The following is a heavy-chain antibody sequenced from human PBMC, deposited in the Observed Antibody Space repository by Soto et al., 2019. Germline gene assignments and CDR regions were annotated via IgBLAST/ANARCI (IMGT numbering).Heavy chain of an antibody. D-gene: IGHD3-3*01. J-gene: IGHJ4*02. CDR1: GYTCTSHV. CDR2: MNPNSGNT. CDR3: ARGRLRFLEWLSPAFNY. Sequence: PVRVSDRASGYTCTSHVIQWHRHTTGQGLEWMGWMNPNSGNTGYAQKFQGRVTMTRNTSISTAYMELSSLRSEDTAVYYCARGRLRFLEWLSPAFNYWGQGTLVTVSS. V-gene: IGHV1-8*01.